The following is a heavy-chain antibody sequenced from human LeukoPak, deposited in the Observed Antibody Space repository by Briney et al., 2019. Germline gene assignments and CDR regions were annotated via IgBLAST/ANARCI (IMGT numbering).Heavy chain of an antibody. CDR1: GYTFTSYD. CDR3: ARDTDQYCSGGSCYSAPNHNWFDP. D-gene: IGHD2-15*01. Sequence: ASVKVSCKASGYTFTSYDINWVRKATGQGLEWMGWMNPNSGNTGYAQKFQGRVTMTRNTSISTAYMELSSLRSEDTAVYYCARDTDQYCSGGSCYSAPNHNWFDPWGQGTLVTVSS. V-gene: IGHV1-8*01. J-gene: IGHJ5*02. CDR2: MNPNSGNT.